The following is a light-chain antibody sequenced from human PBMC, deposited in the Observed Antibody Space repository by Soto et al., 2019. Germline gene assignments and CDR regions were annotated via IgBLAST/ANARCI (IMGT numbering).Light chain of an antibody. CDR2: GAS. CDR3: QQYASSPLT. CDR1: QSVAKNY. V-gene: IGKV3-20*01. Sequence: EIVLTQSPGTLSLSPGERASLSCRASQSVAKNYLAWYQQKPGQALRLLISGASSRATGITDRFSDSGSGTDFTLTVSRLEAEDFAVYCCQQYASSPLTFGGGTRVEIK. J-gene: IGKJ4*01.